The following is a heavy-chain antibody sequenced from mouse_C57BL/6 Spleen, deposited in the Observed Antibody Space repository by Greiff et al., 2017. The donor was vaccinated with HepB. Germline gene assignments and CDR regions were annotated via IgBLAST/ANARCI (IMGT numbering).Heavy chain of an antibody. J-gene: IGHJ4*01. V-gene: IGHV1-50*01. Sequence: QVQLQQPGAELVKPGASVKLSCKASGYTFTSYWMQWVKQRPGQGLEWIGEIDPSDSYTNYNQKFKGKATLTVDTSSSTAYLQLSSLTSEDSAVYYCARETAQALWDYWGQGTSVTVSS. CDR3: ARETAQALWDY. CDR1: GYTFTSYW. D-gene: IGHD3-2*02. CDR2: IDPSDSYT.